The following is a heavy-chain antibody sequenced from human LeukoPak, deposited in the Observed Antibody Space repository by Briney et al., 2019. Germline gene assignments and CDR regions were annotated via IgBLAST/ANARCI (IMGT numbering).Heavy chain of an antibody. V-gene: IGHV3-23*01. CDR1: GFTFSSYW. CDR2: ITGSGGST. J-gene: IGHJ4*02. Sequence: GGSLRLSCAASGFTFSSYWMSWVRQAPGKGLEWVSAITGSGGSTYYADSVKGRFTISRDNSKNTLYLQMNGLRAEDTAVYYCAKSLMAMVRGVDIDCWGQGTLVTVSS. CDR3: AKSLMAMVRGVDIDC. D-gene: IGHD3-10*01.